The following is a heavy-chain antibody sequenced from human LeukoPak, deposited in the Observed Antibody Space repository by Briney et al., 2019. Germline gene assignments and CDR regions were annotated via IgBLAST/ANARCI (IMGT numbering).Heavy chain of an antibody. CDR1: GFTVSSNY. V-gene: IGHV3-23*01. J-gene: IGHJ4*02. CDR3: AKRAGVGDYFDY. CDR2: ISGSGGST. Sequence: GGSLRLSCAASGFTVSSNYMSWVRQAPGKGLQWVSAISGSGGSTYYADSVKGRFTISRDNSKNTLYLQMNSLRAEDTAVYYCAKRAGVGDYFDYWGQGTLVTVSS. D-gene: IGHD3-10*01.